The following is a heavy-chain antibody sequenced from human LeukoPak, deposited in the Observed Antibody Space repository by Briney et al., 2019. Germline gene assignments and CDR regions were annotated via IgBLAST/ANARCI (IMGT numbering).Heavy chain of an antibody. CDR3: ARRVRRYCSSTSCPGRFDP. CDR2: INHSGST. Sequence: SETLSLTCAVYGGSFSGYYWSWIRQPPGKGLEWIGEINHSGSTNYNPSLKSRVTISVDTSKNQFSLKLSSVTAADTAVYYCARRVRRYCSSTSCPGRFDPWGQGTLVTVSS. V-gene: IGHV4-34*01. D-gene: IGHD2-2*01. CDR1: GGSFSGYY. J-gene: IGHJ5*02.